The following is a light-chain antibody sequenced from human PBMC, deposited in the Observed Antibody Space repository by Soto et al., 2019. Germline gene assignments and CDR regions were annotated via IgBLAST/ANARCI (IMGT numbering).Light chain of an antibody. Sequence: DIQMTQSPSSLSASVGDRVIITCQASQNIGQYLNWYQHKPGKAPKLLIYAASSLQSGVPSRFSGSGSGTDFTLTISNLQPEDFATYFCLQTYITRAFGQGTKVEIK. CDR1: QNIGQY. J-gene: IGKJ1*01. CDR2: AAS. CDR3: LQTYITRA. V-gene: IGKV1-39*01.